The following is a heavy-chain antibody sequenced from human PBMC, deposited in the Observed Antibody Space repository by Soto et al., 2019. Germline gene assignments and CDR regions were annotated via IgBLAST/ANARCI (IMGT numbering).Heavy chain of an antibody. CDR2: IKPDGSEK. Sequence: EVQLVDSGGDLVQPGESLRLSCAASGFPFSSYWMSWVRQAPGKGLEWVANIKPDGSEKYYVDSVKGRFTISRDNAKTTRHLQLNSRRAVGSALYFCVRGGYFFNDWGQGTLVTVSS. D-gene: IGHD3-22*01. CDR3: VRGGYFFND. CDR1: GFPFSSYW. V-gene: IGHV3-7*01. J-gene: IGHJ4*02.